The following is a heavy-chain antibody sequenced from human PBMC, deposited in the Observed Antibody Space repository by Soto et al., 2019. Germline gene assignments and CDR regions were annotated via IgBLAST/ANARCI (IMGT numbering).Heavy chain of an antibody. CDR3: ARDCSGGSCYGLIDY. CDR2: INPNSGGT. D-gene: IGHD2-15*01. Sequence: ASVKVSCKASGYTFTGYYMHWVRQAPGQGLEWMGWINPNSGGTNYAQKFQGWVTMTRDTSISTAYMELSRLRSDDTAVYYCARDCSGGSCYGLIDYWGQGTLVTVSS. CDR1: GYTFTGYY. V-gene: IGHV1-2*04. J-gene: IGHJ4*02.